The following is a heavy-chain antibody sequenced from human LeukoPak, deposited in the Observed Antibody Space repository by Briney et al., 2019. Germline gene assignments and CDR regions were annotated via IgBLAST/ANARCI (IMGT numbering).Heavy chain of an antibody. D-gene: IGHD4-23*01. V-gene: IGHV3-30-3*01. CDR3: AKEEYGGNFYNWFDP. CDR2: ISYDGSNK. J-gene: IGHJ5*02. CDR1: GFTFSSYA. Sequence: GGSLRLSCGASGFTFSSYAMHWVRQAPGKGLEGVAVISYDGSNKYYADSVKGRFTISRDNSKNTLYLQMNSLRAEDTAVYYCAKEEYGGNFYNWFDPWGQGTLVTVSS.